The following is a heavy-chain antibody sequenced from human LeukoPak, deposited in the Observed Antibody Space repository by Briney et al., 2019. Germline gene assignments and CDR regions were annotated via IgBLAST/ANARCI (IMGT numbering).Heavy chain of an antibody. CDR1: GGSISSYY. D-gene: IGHD4-17*01. CDR3: ARADYGDYTNFFDY. J-gene: IGHJ4*02. CDR2: IYYSGST. Sequence: SETLSLTCTVSGGSISSYYWSWIRQPPGKGLEWIGYIYYSGSTNYNPSLKSRVTISVDTSKNQFSLELSTVTAADTAVYYCARADYGDYTNFFDYWGQGTLVTVSS. V-gene: IGHV4-59*01.